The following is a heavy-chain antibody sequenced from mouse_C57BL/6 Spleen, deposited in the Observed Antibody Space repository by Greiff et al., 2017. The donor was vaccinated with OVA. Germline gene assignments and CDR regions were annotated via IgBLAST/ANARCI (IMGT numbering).Heavy chain of an antibody. Sequence: EVQRVESGGGLVKPGGSLKLSCAASGFTFSSYAMSWVRQTPEKRLEWVATISDGGSYTYYPDNVKGRFTISRDNAKNNLYLQMSHLKSEDTAMYYCARDSYSKGGFAYWGQGTLVTVSA. CDR2: ISDGGSYT. J-gene: IGHJ3*01. D-gene: IGHD2-5*01. CDR1: GFTFSSYA. V-gene: IGHV5-4*01. CDR3: ARDSYSKGGFAY.